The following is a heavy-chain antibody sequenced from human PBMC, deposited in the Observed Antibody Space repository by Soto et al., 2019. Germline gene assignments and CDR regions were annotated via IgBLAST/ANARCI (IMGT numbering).Heavy chain of an antibody. D-gene: IGHD6-13*01. V-gene: IGHV4-31*03. Sequence: TLSLACTVSGGSISSGGYYWSWIRQHPGKGLEWIGYIYYSGSTYYNPSLKSRVTISVDTSKNQFSLKLSSVTAADTAVYYCARADYSSSWYFPFDPWGQGTLVTVSS. J-gene: IGHJ5*02. CDR3: ARADYSSSWYFPFDP. CDR2: IYYSGST. CDR1: GGSISSGGYY.